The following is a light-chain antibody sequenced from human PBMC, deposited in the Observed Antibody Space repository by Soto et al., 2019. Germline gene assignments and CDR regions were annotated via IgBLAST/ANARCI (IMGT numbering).Light chain of an antibody. Sequence: QSVLTQPPSVSGAPGQRITISCTGSSSNIGSRYEVQWYQQLPGTAPKLLIYANNDRPSGVPDRFSGSKSGASASLTISGLRPEDEAQYYCAAYTGNWNGPVFDGGTQLTVL. CDR2: ANN. V-gene: IGLV1-40*01. CDR3: AAYTGNWNGPV. J-gene: IGLJ2*01. CDR1: SSNIGSRYE.